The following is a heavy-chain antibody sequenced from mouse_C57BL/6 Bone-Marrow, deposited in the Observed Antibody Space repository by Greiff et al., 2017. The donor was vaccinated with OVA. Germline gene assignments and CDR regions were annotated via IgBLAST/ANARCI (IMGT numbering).Heavy chain of an antibody. CDR3: AREPSPYYGSSYAMDD. CDR2: ISDGGSYT. J-gene: IGHJ4*01. V-gene: IGHV5-4*01. D-gene: IGHD1-1*01. Sequence: EVHLVESGGGLVKPGGSLKLSCAASGFTFSSYAMSWVRQTPEKRLEWVATISDGGSYTYYPDNVKGRFTISRDNAKNNLYLQMSHLKSEDTAMYYCAREPSPYYGSSYAMDDWGQGTSVTVSS. CDR1: GFTFSSYA.